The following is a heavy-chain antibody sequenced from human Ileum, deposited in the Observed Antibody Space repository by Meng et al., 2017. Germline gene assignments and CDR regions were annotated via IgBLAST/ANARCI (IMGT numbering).Heavy chain of an antibody. CDR3: ARGGKIRVTTDWFDH. CDR2: ISPYNGNT. CDR1: GYSFTNYG. Sequence: QVQLVQSGAEVKKPGASVEVPCKASGYSFTNYGIHWVRQDPGQGLEWMGGISPYNGNTNNGQRSQGRVTMTTATTTSTAYMELRRLRSDDKDVYYYARGGKIRVTTDWFDHWGQGTLVTVSS. D-gene: IGHD4-17*01. J-gene: IGHJ5*02. V-gene: IGHV1-18*04.